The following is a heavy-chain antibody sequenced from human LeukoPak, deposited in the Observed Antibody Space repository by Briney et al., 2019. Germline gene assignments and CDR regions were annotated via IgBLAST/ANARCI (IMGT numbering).Heavy chain of an antibody. Sequence: PGGSLRLSCAASGFTVSSNYMSWVRQAPGKGLEWVSVIYSGGSTYYADSVKGRFTISRDNSKNTLYLQMNSLRAEDTAVYYCARERYCSSTSCYGAYFDYWGQGTLVTVSS. CDR2: IYSGGST. CDR1: GFTVSSNY. J-gene: IGHJ4*02. D-gene: IGHD2-2*01. CDR3: ARERYCSSTSCYGAYFDY. V-gene: IGHV3-66*01.